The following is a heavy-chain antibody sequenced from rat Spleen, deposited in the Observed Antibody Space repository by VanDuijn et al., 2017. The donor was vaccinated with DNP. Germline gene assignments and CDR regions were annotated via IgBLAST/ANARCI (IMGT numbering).Heavy chain of an antibody. J-gene: IGHJ1*01. V-gene: IGHV5S13*01. CDR2: LSTGGDDP. CDR3: TTHRTWYFDF. CDR1: GFTFSDYY. Sequence: EVQLVESGGGLVQPGRSLKLSCAASGFTFSDYYMAWVRQAPTKGLEWVASLSTGGDDPYYRDSVKGRFTISRDNAKNTQYLQMDSLRSEDTATYYCTTHRTWYFDFWGPGTMVTVSS.